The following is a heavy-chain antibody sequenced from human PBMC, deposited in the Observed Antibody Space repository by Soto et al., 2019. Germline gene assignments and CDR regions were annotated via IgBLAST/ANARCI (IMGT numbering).Heavy chain of an antibody. Sequence: EVQLVESGGGLVQPGGSLRLSCTVSGFTFSRYYMHWLRQAPGKGLVWVSRINSDGSKTTYADSVKGRFTISRDNAKNNLYLQMNSLKADDTAVYYCVRDPLGNSWFDPWGQGTLVTVSS. CDR2: INSDGSKT. V-gene: IGHV3-74*03. CDR3: VRDPLGNSWFDP. J-gene: IGHJ5*02. CDR1: GFTFSRYY. D-gene: IGHD7-27*01.